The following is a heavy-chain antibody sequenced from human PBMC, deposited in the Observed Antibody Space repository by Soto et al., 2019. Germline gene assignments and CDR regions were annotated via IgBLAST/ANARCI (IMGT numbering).Heavy chain of an antibody. CDR2: INAGNGNT. CDR1: GYTFTSYA. J-gene: IGHJ6*02. D-gene: IGHD1-1*01. Sequence: ASGKVSCKASGYTFTSYAMHWVRQAPGQRLEWMGWINAGNGNTKYSQKFQGGVTITRDTSASTAYMELSSLRSEDTAVYYCARNQNWNYYYCGRDGGGQGTGFPVSS. V-gene: IGHV1-3*01. CDR3: ARNQNWNYYYCGRDG.